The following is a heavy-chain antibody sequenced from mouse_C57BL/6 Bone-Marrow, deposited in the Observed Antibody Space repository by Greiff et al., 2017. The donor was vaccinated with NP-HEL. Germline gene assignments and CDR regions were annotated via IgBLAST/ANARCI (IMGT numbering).Heavy chain of an antibody. CDR2: IYPGDGDT. CDR1: GYAFSSYW. Sequence: VQRVESGAELVKPGASVKISCKASGYAFSSYWMNWVKQRPGKGLEWIGQIYPGDGDTNYNGKFKGKATLTADKSSSTAYMQLSSLTAEDSAVYFCARDYSNLWYFDVGGTGTTVTVSS. D-gene: IGHD2-5*01. V-gene: IGHV1-80*01. J-gene: IGHJ1*03. CDR3: ARDYSNLWYFDV.